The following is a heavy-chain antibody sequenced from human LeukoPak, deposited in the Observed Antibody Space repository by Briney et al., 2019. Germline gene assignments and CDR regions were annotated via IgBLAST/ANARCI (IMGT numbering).Heavy chain of an antibody. CDR3: AKSSYYDSNGYYREYYFDY. J-gene: IGHJ4*02. D-gene: IGHD3-22*01. CDR1: GFTFRSYA. V-gene: IGHV3-23*01. Sequence: GGSLRLSCAASGFTFRSYAMSWVRQAPGKGLEWVSAISGSGDSTYYADSVKGRFSISRDNSKNTLYLQMNSLRAEDTAVYYCAKSSYYDSNGYYREYYFDYWGQGTLVTVSS. CDR2: ISGSGDST.